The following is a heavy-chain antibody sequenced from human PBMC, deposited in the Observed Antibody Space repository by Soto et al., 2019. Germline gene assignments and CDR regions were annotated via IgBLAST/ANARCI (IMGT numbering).Heavy chain of an antibody. CDR1: GGTFSSYT. D-gene: IGHD3-3*01. Sequence: ASVKVSCKASGGTFSSYTISWVRQAPGQGLEWMGRIIPILGIANYAQKFQGRVTITADKSTSTAYMELSSLRSEDTAVYYCALEKRRDYDFWSPDYYYYMDVWGKGTTVTVSS. CDR3: ALEKRRDYDFWSPDYYYYMDV. CDR2: IIPILGIA. V-gene: IGHV1-69*02. J-gene: IGHJ6*03.